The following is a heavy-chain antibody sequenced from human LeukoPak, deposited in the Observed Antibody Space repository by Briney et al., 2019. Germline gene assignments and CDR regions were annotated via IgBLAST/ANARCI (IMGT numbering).Heavy chain of an antibody. CDR3: AREIAAAGHEGYFDY. V-gene: IGHV4-59*01. D-gene: IGHD6-13*01. CDR2: IYYSGST. J-gene: IGHJ4*02. Sequence: SETLSLTCTVSGGSISCYYWIWIRQPPGKGLEWIGYIYYSGSTNYNPSLKSRVTISVDTSKNQFSLKLSSVTAAVTAVYYCAREIAAAGHEGYFDYWGQGTLVTVSS. CDR1: GGSISCYY.